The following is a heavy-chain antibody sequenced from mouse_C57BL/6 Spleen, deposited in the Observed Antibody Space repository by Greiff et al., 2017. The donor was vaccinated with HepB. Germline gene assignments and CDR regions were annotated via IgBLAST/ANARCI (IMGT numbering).Heavy chain of an antibody. CDR3: ARRDYDYFDC. Sequence: EVQLQQSGPELVKPGASVKISCKASGYTFTDYYMNWVKQSHGKSLEWIGDINPNNGGTSYNQKFKGKATLTVDKSSSTAYMELRSLTSEDSAVYYCARRDYDYFDCWGQGTTLTVSS. CDR2: INPNNGGT. J-gene: IGHJ2*01. D-gene: IGHD2-4*01. CDR1: GYTFTDYY. V-gene: IGHV1-26*01.